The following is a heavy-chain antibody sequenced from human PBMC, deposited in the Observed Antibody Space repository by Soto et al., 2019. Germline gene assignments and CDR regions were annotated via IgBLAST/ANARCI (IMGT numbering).Heavy chain of an antibody. Sequence: QVQLVQSGAEVKKPGASVKVSCKASGYTFTSYGISWVRQAPGQGLEWMGWISAYNGNTNYAQKLQGRVTMTTDTSTSTADMELRSLRSDDTAVYYCARAQITMIVVGAFDIWGQGTMVTVSS. CDR3: ARAQITMIVVGAFDI. CDR2: ISAYNGNT. CDR1: GYTFTSYG. D-gene: IGHD3-22*01. J-gene: IGHJ3*02. V-gene: IGHV1-18*01.